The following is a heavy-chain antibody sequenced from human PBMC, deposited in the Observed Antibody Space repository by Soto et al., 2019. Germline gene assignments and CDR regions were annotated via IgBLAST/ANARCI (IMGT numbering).Heavy chain of an antibody. Sequence: QVQLVQSGAEVKKPGASVKVSCKASGYTFTSYAMHWVRQAPGQRLEWMGWINAGNGNTKYSQKFQGRVTITRDTSARKDYMELSSLRSEDTAVYYCASERVKGSGSPSRYYYGMDVWGQGTTVTVSS. CDR2: INAGNGNT. CDR1: GYTFTSYA. D-gene: IGHD3-10*01. V-gene: IGHV1-3*01. J-gene: IGHJ6*02. CDR3: ASERVKGSGSPSRYYYGMDV.